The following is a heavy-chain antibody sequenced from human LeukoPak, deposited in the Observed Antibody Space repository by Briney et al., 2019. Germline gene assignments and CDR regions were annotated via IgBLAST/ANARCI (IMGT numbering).Heavy chain of an antibody. J-gene: IGHJ5*02. D-gene: IGHD3-3*01. CDR2: IRYDGSNK. CDR3: ANTPENFLEWSENWFDP. V-gene: IGHV3-30*02. CDR1: GFTFSSYG. Sequence: PGGSLRLSCAASGFTFSSYGMHWVRQAPGKGLEWVAFIRYDGSNKYYADSVKGRFTISRDNSKNTLYLQMNSLRAEDTAVYYCANTPENFLEWSENWFDPWGQGTLVTVSS.